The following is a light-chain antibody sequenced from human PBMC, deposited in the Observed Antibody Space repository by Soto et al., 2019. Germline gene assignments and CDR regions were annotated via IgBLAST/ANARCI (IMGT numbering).Light chain of an antibody. J-gene: IGKJ1*01. Sequence: EIVMTHSPATLSVSPGERATLSCRASQSVTSNLAWYQQKPGQAPRLLIYGASTRATGIPARFSGSGSGTEFPLTISSLQSEDFAVYYCQQYNSWPRPFGQGTKVDI. CDR2: GAS. CDR3: QQYNSWPRP. V-gene: IGKV3-15*01. CDR1: QSVTSN.